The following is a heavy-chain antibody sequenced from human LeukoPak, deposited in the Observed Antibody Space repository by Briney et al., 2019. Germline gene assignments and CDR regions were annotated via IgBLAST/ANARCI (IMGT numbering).Heavy chain of an antibody. J-gene: IGHJ4*02. CDR1: GGTFSSYA. CDR2: FIPIFGIA. Sequence: RASVKVSCKASGGTFSSYAISWVRQAPGQGLEWMGGFIPIFGIANYAQKFQGRVTITADKSTSTAYMELSSLRSEDTAVYYCEGRWLQSDFDYWGQGTLVTVSS. D-gene: IGHD5-24*01. CDR3: EGRWLQSDFDY. V-gene: IGHV1-69*10.